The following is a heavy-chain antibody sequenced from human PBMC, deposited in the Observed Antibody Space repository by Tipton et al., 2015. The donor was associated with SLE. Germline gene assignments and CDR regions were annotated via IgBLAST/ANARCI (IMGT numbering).Heavy chain of an antibody. Sequence: TLSLTCAVYGGSFSGYYWSWIRQPPGKGLEWIGEINHSGSTNYNPSLKSRVTISVDTSKNQFSLKLSSVTAADTAVYYCARGYYYGSGSYPLGYWGQGTLVTVSS. V-gene: IGHV4-34*01. CDR3: ARGYYYGSGSYPLGY. J-gene: IGHJ4*02. D-gene: IGHD3-10*01. CDR2: INHSGST. CDR1: GGSFSGYY.